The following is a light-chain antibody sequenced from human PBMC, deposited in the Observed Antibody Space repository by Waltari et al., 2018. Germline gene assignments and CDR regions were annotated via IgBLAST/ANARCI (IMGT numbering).Light chain of an antibody. V-gene: IGKV1-5*03. CDR3: QQAWT. CDR1: QTINTW. CDR2: RTS. J-gene: IGKJ1*01. Sequence: DIQMTQSPSTLSASVGDRVTITCRASQTINTWLAWYQQKPGKAPNLLIYRTSTLESGVPSRFSGSGSGTEFTLTINSLQPDDFATYYCQQAWTFGQGTKVEIK.